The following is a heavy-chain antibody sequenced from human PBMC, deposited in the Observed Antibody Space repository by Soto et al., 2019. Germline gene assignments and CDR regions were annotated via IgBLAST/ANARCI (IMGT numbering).Heavy chain of an antibody. Sequence: PSDTLSLTCAVSGGSISNYYWSWIRQPPRKGLEWIANIHSSGSAKYNPSLESRVTISIDTSKNQFSLNLNSVTAADTAVYYCARYSRFLSKHYMDVWGKGTTVTVSS. J-gene: IGHJ6*03. CDR1: GGSISNYY. D-gene: IGHD5-12*01. CDR3: ARYSRFLSKHYMDV. CDR2: IHSSGSA. V-gene: IGHV4-59*01.